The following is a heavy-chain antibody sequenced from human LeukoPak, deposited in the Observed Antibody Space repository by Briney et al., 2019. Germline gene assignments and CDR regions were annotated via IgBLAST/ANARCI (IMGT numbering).Heavy chain of an antibody. J-gene: IGHJ6*03. CDR1: GYTFTGYY. V-gene: IGHV1-2*02. Sequence: GASVKVSCKASGYTFTGYYMHWVRQAPGQGLEWMGWINPNSGGTNYAQKFQGRVTMTRDTSISTAYMELSRLRSDDTAVYYCARRTMVRSTKSYYYYMDVWGKGTTVTVSS. CDR3: ARRTMVRSTKSYYYYMDV. CDR2: INPNSGGT. D-gene: IGHD3-10*01.